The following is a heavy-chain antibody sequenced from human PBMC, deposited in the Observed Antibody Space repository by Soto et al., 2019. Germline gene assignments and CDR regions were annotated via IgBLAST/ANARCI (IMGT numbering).Heavy chain of an antibody. CDR2: IYHSGDT. CDR1: GYSLTSGYY. D-gene: IGHD6-19*01. V-gene: IGHV4-38-2*01. J-gene: IGHJ4*02. Sequence: TLSLTCAVSGYSLTSGYYCVWVRQPPGKGLEWIGSIYHSGDTYYNPSLKSRVTISVDTSKNHFSLKLTSVTAADTAVYYCARARIVVAGTIVDYWGQGTLVTVSS. CDR3: ARARIVVAGTIVDY.